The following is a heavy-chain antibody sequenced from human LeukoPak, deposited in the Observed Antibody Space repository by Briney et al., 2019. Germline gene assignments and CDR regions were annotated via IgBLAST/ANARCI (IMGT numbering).Heavy chain of an antibody. CDR3: ARGASYSSGWNYYYYMDV. Sequence: SETLSLTCTVSGGSISSSSYYWGWIRQPPGKGLEWIGSIYYSGSTYYNPSLKSRVTISVDTSKNQFSLKLSSVTAADTAVYYCARGASYSSGWNYYYYMDVWGKGTTVTISS. V-gene: IGHV4-39*07. CDR2: IYYSGST. D-gene: IGHD6-19*01. CDR1: GGSISSSSYY. J-gene: IGHJ6*03.